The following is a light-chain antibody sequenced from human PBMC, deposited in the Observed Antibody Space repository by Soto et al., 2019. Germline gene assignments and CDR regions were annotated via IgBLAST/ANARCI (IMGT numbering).Light chain of an antibody. Sequence: DIPMTQSPSSVSASVGDRVTFTCRASQDISGWLAWYQQKPGRDPKLLIYAASTLENGVPSRFSGSGSGTDFTLTISSLQPEDSATYFCQQADSFPSITFGQWTRLEIK. CDR3: QQADSFPSIT. V-gene: IGKV1D-12*01. J-gene: IGKJ5*01. CDR1: QDISGW. CDR2: AAS.